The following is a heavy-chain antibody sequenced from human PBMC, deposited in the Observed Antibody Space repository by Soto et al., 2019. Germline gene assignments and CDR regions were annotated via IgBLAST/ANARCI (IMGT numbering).Heavy chain of an antibody. CDR3: ARSTTYYDFWRGYDTYYYYYGMDV. Sequence: ASVKVSCKASGYTFTSYDINWVRQATGQGLEWMGWMNPNSGNTGHAQKFPGRVTMTRHTSISTAYMELSSLRSEDTAVYYCARSTTYYDFWRGYDTYYYYYGMDVWGQGTTVTVSS. CDR1: GYTFTSYD. V-gene: IGHV1-8*01. D-gene: IGHD3-3*01. CDR2: MNPNSGNT. J-gene: IGHJ6*02.